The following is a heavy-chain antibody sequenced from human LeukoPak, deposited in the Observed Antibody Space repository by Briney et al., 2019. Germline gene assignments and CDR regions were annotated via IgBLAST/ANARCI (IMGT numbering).Heavy chain of an antibody. CDR1: GFTFTSYA. CDR3: AKRDTTS. CDR2: ISVSSGST. J-gene: IGHJ5*02. D-gene: IGHD1-26*01. Sequence: PGGSLRLSSAASGFTFTSYAMSWVRQAPGKGLEWVSAISVSSGSTYYAESVRGRFTISRDSSKNTLYLQMNRLRAEDTAIYYCAKRDTTSWGQGTLVTVSS. V-gene: IGHV3-23*01.